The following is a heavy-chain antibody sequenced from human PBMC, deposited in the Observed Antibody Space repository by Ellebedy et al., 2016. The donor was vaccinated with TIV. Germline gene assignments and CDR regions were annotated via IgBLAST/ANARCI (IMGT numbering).Heavy chain of an antibody. CDR1: GITVSSNY. V-gene: IGHV3-11*01. CDR3: AASENPKRFDN. Sequence: GGSLRLSCAASGITVSSNYMSWVRQAPGKGLEWLSYIDKSGHTIYYADSVRGRVTISRDDAKKSLYLQMSGLRPEDTALYYCAASENPKRFDNWGQGTLVTVSS. J-gene: IGHJ4*02. CDR2: IDKSGHTI. D-gene: IGHD1-1*01.